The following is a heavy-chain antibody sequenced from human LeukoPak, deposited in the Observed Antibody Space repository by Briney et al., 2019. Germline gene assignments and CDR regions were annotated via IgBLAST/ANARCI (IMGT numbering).Heavy chain of an antibody. CDR1: GFTFSGYY. V-gene: IGHV3-11*01. Sequence: GGSLRLSCAASGFTFSGYYMAWIRQAPGKGLEWVSYIGNIATTIHYADSVKGRFTISRDNAKNSLSLQMNSLRVEDTAVYYCARMKIVIEPAADSRFDPWGQGTLVTVAS. D-gene: IGHD2-2*01. J-gene: IGHJ5*02. CDR2: IGNIATTI. CDR3: ARMKIVIEPAADSRFDP.